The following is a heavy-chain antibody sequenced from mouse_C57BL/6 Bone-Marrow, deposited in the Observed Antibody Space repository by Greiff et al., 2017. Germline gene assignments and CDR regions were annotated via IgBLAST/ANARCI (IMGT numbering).Heavy chain of an antibody. J-gene: IGHJ4*01. CDR3: ARRFYYGSSGAMDY. CDR1: GYTFTSYW. V-gene: IGHV1-55*01. Sequence: VQLQQPGAELVKPGASVKMSCKASGYTFTSYWITWVKQRPGQGLEWIGDLYPGSGSTNYNEKFKSKATLTVDTSSSTAYMQLSSLTSEDSAVYYCARRFYYGSSGAMDYWGQGTSGTVSS. CDR2: LYPGSGST. D-gene: IGHD1-1*01.